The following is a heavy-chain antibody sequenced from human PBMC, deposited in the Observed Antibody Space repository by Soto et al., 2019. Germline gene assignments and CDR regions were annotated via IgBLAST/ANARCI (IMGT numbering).Heavy chain of an antibody. D-gene: IGHD7-27*01. V-gene: IGHV1-8*01. CDR1: GYTFTSYD. J-gene: IGHJ3*02. Sequence: QVPLVQSGAEVKKPGASVKVSCKASGYTFTSYDINWVRQATGQGLEWMGWMNPNSGNTGYAQKFQGRVTMTRNTSISTAYMELSRLRSEDTAVYYCAREQLGIEDDAFDIWGQGTMVTVSS. CDR2: MNPNSGNT. CDR3: AREQLGIEDDAFDI.